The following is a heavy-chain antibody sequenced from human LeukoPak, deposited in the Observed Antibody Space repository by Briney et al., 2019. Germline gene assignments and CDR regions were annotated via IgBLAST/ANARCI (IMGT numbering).Heavy chain of an antibody. Sequence: TGGSLRLSCAASGFTFSNYWMSWVRQAPGKGLEWVANIKQDGSEKYYVDSVKGRFTISRDNAKNSLYLQMNSLRAEDTAVYYCARDLSRYYDSSGYYPDYWGQGTLATVSS. V-gene: IGHV3-7*01. CDR1: GFTFSNYW. CDR3: ARDLSRYYDSSGYYPDY. CDR2: IKQDGSEK. D-gene: IGHD3-22*01. J-gene: IGHJ4*02.